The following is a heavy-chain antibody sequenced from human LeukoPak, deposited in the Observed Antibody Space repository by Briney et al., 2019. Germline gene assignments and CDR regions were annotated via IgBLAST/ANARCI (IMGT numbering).Heavy chain of an antibody. CDR1: GFTFSSYS. CDR2: ISGNAVST. CDR3: ARDETFCDVLTGYYASTDY. V-gene: IGHV3-23*01. D-gene: IGHD3-9*01. Sequence: GGSLRLSCAASGFTFSSYSMSWVRQAPGKGLEWVSVISGNAVSTYYADSVKGRFTISRDNSKNTLYLQMNSLRAEDTAVYYCARDETFCDVLTGYYASTDYWGQGTLVTVSS. J-gene: IGHJ4*02.